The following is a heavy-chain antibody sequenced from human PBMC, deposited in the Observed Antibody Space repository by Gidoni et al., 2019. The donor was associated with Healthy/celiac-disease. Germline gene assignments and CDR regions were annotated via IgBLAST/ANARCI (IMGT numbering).Heavy chain of an antibody. CDR2: ISGSGGST. CDR1: GFTFSSYA. J-gene: IGHJ4*02. D-gene: IGHD6-19*01. Sequence: EVQLLESGGGLVQPWGSLRLSCAASGFTFSSYAMSWVRQAPGKGLEWVSAISGSGGSTYYADSVKGRFTISRDNSKNTLYLQMNSLRAEDTAVYYCARGHSSGWYESFVYWGQGTLVTVSS. V-gene: IGHV3-23*01. CDR3: ARGHSSGWYESFVY.